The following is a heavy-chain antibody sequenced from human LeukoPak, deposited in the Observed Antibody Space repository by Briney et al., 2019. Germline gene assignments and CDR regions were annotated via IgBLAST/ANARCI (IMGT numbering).Heavy chain of an antibody. CDR1: GLSFMNAW. D-gene: IGHD2/OR15-2a*01. CDR2: IKSNADGGTP. CDR3: TTFYHEYSPY. Sequence: IPGGSLRLSCAASGLSFMNAWMIWVRQAPGKGLEWVGRIKSNADGGTPDYAAPARGRFTISRDGSKNTLYLQMNSLKTEDTAVYYCTTFYHEYSPYWGRGTLVTVSS. V-gene: IGHV3-15*01. J-gene: IGHJ4*02.